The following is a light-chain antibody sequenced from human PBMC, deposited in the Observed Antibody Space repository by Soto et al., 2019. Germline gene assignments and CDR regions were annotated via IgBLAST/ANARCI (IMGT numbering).Light chain of an antibody. Sequence: SVLTQPASVSRSPGQSITISCTGTSSDVGGYNFVSWYQQHPGKAPKLLIYDVSDRPSGVSNRFSGSKSGNTASLTISGLQAEDEADYYCSSYTVSTTYVFGTGTTVTVL. V-gene: IGLV2-14*01. CDR3: SSYTVSTTYV. CDR1: SSDVGGYNF. J-gene: IGLJ1*01. CDR2: DVS.